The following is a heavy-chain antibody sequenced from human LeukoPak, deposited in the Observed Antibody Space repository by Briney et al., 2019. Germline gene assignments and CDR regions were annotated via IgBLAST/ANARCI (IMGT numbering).Heavy chain of an antibody. J-gene: IGHJ4*02. CDR2: INPNSGGT. Sequence: ASVKVSCKASGYTFTGPYMHWVRQAPGQGLEWMGWINPNSGGTNYARNFQGRVTMTRDTSFSTAYMEVSRLRSDDTAVYYCARMLNGAYDVWGQGTLVTVSS. V-gene: IGHV1-2*02. CDR3: ARMLNGAYDV. CDR1: GYTFTGPY. D-gene: IGHD5-12*01.